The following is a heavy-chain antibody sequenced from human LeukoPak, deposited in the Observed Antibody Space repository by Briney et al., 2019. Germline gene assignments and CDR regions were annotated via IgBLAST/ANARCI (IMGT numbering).Heavy chain of an antibody. CDR1: GFTFDDYA. D-gene: IGHD3-10*01. CDR2: ISWNSGSI. Sequence: PGGSLRLSCAASGFTFDDYAMHWVRQAPGKGLEWVSGISWNSGSIGYADSVKGRFTISRDNAKNSLYLQMNSLRAEDTAVYYCARSITMVRGVPLPYYFDYWGQGTLVTVSS. J-gene: IGHJ4*02. CDR3: ARSITMVRGVPLPYYFDY. V-gene: IGHV3-9*01.